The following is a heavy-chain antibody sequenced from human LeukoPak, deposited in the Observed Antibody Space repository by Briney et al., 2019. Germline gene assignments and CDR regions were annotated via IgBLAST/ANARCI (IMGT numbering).Heavy chain of an antibody. J-gene: IGHJ4*02. D-gene: IGHD1-26*01. V-gene: IGHV3-30*02. CDR1: AFGFCDYG. CDR3: ASGGPTRGTLAS. CDR2: IRRDGTYV. Sequence: PGASLRLSCTASAFGFCDYGMYWVRQTPDKGLEWVAYIRRDGTYVNYVASVKGRFSISRDNSKSTLWLQMNSLRVADTALYYCASGGPTRGTLASWGQGSLVTVSS.